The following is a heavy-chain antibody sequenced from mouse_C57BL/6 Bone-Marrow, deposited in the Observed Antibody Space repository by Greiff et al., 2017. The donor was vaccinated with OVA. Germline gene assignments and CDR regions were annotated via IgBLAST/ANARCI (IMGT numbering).Heavy chain of an antibody. Sequence: VQLQQSGPELVKPGASVKISCKASGYAFSSSWMNWVKQRPGKGLEWIGRIYPGDGDTNYNGKFKGKATLTADKSSSTAYMQLSSLTSEDSAFYFCAGYYGSSYRGYWGQGTTLTVSS. CDR1: GYAFSSSW. V-gene: IGHV1-82*01. CDR2: IYPGDGDT. D-gene: IGHD1-1*01. CDR3: AGYYGSSYRGY. J-gene: IGHJ2*01.